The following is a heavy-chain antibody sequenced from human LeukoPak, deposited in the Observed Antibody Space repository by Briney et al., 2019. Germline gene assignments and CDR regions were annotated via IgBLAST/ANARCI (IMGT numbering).Heavy chain of an antibody. V-gene: IGHV3-23*01. CDR2: ITSGGGST. CDR3: VRDLNWAFDY. D-gene: IGHD3-16*01. CDR1: GFTFSSYA. Sequence: GGSLRLSCAASGFTFSSYAMSWVRQAPGKGLEWVSTITSGGGSTYYADSVKGRFTISRDNAKNSLYLQINSLRAEDTAVYYCVRDLNWAFDYWGQGTLVTVSS. J-gene: IGHJ4*02.